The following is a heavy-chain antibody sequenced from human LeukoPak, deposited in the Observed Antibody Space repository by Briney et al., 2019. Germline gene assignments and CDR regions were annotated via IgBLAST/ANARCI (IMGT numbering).Heavy chain of an antibody. CDR1: GFTFDDYT. CDR2: ISWDGGCT. CDR3: AKDIGGYCSGGSCYSGGAFDI. J-gene: IGHJ3*02. V-gene: IGHV3-43*01. Sequence: GGSLRLSCAASGFTFDDYTMHWVRQAPGKGLEWVSLISWDGGCTYYADSVKGRFTISRDNSKNSLYLQMNSLRTEDTALYYCAKDIGGYCSGGSCYSGGAFDIWGQGTMVTVSS. D-gene: IGHD2-15*01.